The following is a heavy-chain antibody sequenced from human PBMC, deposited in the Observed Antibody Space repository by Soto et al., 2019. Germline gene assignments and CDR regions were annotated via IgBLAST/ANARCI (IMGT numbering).Heavy chain of an antibody. D-gene: IGHD2-15*01. CDR1: GYTFTSYA. CDR2: INAGNGNT. V-gene: IGHV1-3*01. J-gene: IGHJ4*02. CDR3: ARDLGGWPDY. Sequence: GASVKVSCKASGYTFTSYAMHWVRQAPGQRLEWMGWINAGNGNTKHSQKFQGRVTITRDTSASTAYMELSSLRSEDTAVYYCARDLGGWPDYWGQGTLVTAPQ.